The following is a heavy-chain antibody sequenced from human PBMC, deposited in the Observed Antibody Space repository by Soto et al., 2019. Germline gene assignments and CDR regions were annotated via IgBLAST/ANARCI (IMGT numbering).Heavy chain of an antibody. J-gene: IGHJ6*02. D-gene: IGHD3-10*01. CDR1: AGSISTTNW. CDR2: IYHTGTT. Sequence: SETLSLTCAVSAGSISTTNWYVWVRQPPGMGLEWIGEIYHTGTTTYNPSLKSRVAMSVDTSKNQFSLRLSFVTAADTAVYYCATSSGSAYGLDVWGQGATVTVS. V-gene: IGHV4-4*02. CDR3: ATSSGSAYGLDV.